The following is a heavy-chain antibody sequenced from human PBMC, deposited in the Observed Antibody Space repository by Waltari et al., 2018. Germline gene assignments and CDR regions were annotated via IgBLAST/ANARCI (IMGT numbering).Heavy chain of an antibody. CDR2: INHSGST. CDR3: ARVGGGGGSPTPNYFDY. V-gene: IGHV4-34*01. J-gene: IGHJ4*02. D-gene: IGHD2-15*01. Sequence: QVQLQQWGAGLLKPSETLSLTCAVYGGSFRGYYWSWIRQPPGKGLEWIGEINHSGSTNYNPSLKSRVTISVDTSKNQFSLKLSSVTAADTAVYYCARVGGGGGSPTPNYFDYWGQGTLVTVSS. CDR1: GGSFRGYY.